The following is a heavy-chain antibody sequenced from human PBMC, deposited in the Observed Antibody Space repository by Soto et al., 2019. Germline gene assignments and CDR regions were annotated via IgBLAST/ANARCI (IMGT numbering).Heavy chain of an antibody. J-gene: IGHJ6*02. CDR1: GGSISSSSYY. Sequence: PSETLSLTCTVSGGSISSSSYYWGWIRQPPGKGLEWIGSIYYSGSTYYNPSLKSRVTISVDTSKNQFSLKLSSVTAADTAVYYCARAVSRFYYGVDVWGQGTTVTVSS. CDR2: IYYSGST. V-gene: IGHV4-39*01. CDR3: ARAVSRFYYGVDV.